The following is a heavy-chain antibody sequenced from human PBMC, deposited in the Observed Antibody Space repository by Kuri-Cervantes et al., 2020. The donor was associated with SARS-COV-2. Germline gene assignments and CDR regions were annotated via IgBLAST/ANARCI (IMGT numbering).Heavy chain of an antibody. CDR1: GYTFTNYA. V-gene: IGHV7-4-1*02. Sequence: ASVKVSCKTSGYTFTNYAMNWVRQAPGQGLEWMGWINTNTGNPTYAQGFTGRFVFSLDTSVSTAYLQISSLKAEDTAVYYCASLGYCSSTSCSPFDYWGQGTLVTVSS. J-gene: IGHJ4*02. CDR3: ASLGYCSSTSCSPFDY. D-gene: IGHD2-2*01. CDR2: INTNTGNP.